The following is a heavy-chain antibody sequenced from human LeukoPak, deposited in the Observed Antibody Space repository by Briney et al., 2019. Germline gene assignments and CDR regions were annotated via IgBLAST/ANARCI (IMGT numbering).Heavy chain of an antibody. D-gene: IGHD6-19*01. Sequence: GGSLRLSCAASGFTISNNYIRWLRQAPGKGLEWVRRIRNKANRYTTEYDASVKGRFTISGDESKNSLFLQMSSLKTEDTAVYYCARYQLTVADRYFQDWGQGTLVTVSS. CDR1: GFTISNNY. CDR3: ARYQLTVADRYFQD. CDR2: IRNKANRYTT. V-gene: IGHV3-72*01. J-gene: IGHJ1*01.